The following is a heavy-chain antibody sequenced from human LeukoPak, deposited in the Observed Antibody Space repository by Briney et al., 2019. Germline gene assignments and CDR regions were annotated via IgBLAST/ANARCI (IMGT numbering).Heavy chain of an antibody. D-gene: IGHD4-23*01. CDR3: ARLEYGGNLSLFDY. CDR1: GGSISSYY. V-gene: IGHV4-4*07. Sequence: SETLSLTCTVSGGSISSYYWSWIRQPAGKGLEWIGRIYTSGSTNYNPSLKSRVTISVDTSKNQFSLKLSSVTAADMAVYYCARLEYGGNLSLFDYWGQGTLVTVSS. J-gene: IGHJ4*02. CDR2: IYTSGST.